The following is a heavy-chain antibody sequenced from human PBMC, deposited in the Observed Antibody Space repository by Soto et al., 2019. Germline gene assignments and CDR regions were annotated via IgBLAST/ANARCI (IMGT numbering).Heavy chain of an antibody. Sequence: GGSLRLSCAASGFTFSSYSMNWVRQAPGKGLEWVSSISSSSSYIYYADSVKGRFTISRDNAKNSLYLQMNSLRAEDTAVYYCAREGVSGYDSDYWGQGTLVTVSS. CDR2: ISSSSSYI. CDR3: AREGVSGYDSDY. V-gene: IGHV3-21*01. J-gene: IGHJ4*02. CDR1: GFTFSSYS. D-gene: IGHD5-12*01.